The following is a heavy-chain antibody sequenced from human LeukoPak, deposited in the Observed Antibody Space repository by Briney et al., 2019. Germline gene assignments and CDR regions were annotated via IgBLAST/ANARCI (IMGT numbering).Heavy chain of an antibody. CDR1: GGSISSYY. D-gene: IGHD6-13*01. Sequence: PSETLSLTCTVSGGSISSYYWSWIRQPPGKGLEWIGYIYYSGTPNYNPSLKSRVTISVDTSKNQFSLQLSSVTAADTAVYSCARGVHIAAAQYGYWGQGTLVTVPS. J-gene: IGHJ4*02. V-gene: IGHV4-59*01. CDR2: IYYSGTP. CDR3: ARGVHIAAAQYGY.